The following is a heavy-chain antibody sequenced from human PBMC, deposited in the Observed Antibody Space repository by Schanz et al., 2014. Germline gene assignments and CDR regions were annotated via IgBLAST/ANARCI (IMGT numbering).Heavy chain of an antibody. Sequence: QVQLVESGGGVVQPGRSLRLSCAGSGFSFSDYGMHWVRQPPGKGLEWVTFIRFDGSDKYYADSVKGRFTISRDDAKNSHYLQMNSLRVEDTAVFYCVKIGYTHWSLDDWGQGILVTVSS. CDR2: IRFDGSDK. V-gene: IGHV3-33*03. J-gene: IGHJ4*02. CDR3: VKIGYTHWSLDD. CDR1: GFSFSDYG. D-gene: IGHD6-13*01.